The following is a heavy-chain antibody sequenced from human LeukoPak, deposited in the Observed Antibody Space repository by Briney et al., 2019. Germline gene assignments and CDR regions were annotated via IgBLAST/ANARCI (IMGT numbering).Heavy chain of an antibody. CDR3: AKDPSGSYVPPFAFVI. Sequence: QSGGSLRLSCAASGFTFSSYAMSWVRQAPGKGLEWVSAISGSGGSTYYADSVKGRFTISRDNSKNTLYLQMNSLRAEDTAVYYCAKDPSGSYVPPFAFVIWGQGTMVTVSS. D-gene: IGHD1-26*01. J-gene: IGHJ3*02. CDR2: ISGSGGST. V-gene: IGHV3-23*01. CDR1: GFTFSSYA.